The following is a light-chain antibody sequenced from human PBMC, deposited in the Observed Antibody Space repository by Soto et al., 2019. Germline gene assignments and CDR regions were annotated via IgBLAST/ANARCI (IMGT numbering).Light chain of an antibody. CDR1: SSNIGTNA. Sequence: QSVLTQPPSASGTPGQRVTFSCSGSSSNIGTNAVNWYQQLPGTAPKLIIYTDNQRPSGVPDRFSGSKSGSSASLAISGLQSEDEVDDDCAAWDASLSAVVFGGGTKLTVL. V-gene: IGLV1-44*01. CDR2: TDN. CDR3: AAWDASLSAVV. J-gene: IGLJ2*01.